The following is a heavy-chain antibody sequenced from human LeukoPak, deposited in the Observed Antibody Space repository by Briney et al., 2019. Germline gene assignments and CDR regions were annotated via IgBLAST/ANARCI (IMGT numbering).Heavy chain of an antibody. CDR2: IKHDGSEK. J-gene: IGHJ4*02. CDR3: ARAYYDFWSGSRGY. D-gene: IGHD3-3*01. V-gene: IGHV3-7*01. CDR1: GFTFSSYW. Sequence: GGSLRLSCAASGFTFSSYWMSWVRQAPGKGLEWVANIKHDGSEKYYVDSVKGRFTVSRDNAKNSLYLQMNSLRAEDTAVYYCARAYYDFWSGSRGYWGKGTLVTVSS.